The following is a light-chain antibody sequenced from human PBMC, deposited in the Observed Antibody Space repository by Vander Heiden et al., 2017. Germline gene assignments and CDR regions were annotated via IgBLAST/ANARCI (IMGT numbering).Light chain of an antibody. Sequence: YVLTQPPSVSVAPGPTAIITCAGINIESKSVHWYQRRSGQAPELVVYDDSDRPSGIPERFSGSNSGNTATLTVTRVEGGEEADYYCQVWDSRSAHPLVFGGGTKLSVL. CDR2: DDS. CDR3: QVWDSRSAHPLV. CDR1: NIESKS. J-gene: IGLJ2*01. V-gene: IGLV3-21*02.